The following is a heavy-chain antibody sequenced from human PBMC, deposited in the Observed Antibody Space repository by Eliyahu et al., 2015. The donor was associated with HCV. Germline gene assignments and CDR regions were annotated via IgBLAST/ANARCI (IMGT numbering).Heavy chain of an antibody. J-gene: IGHJ6*02. D-gene: IGHD3-10*01. CDR1: GFTFKKFA. V-gene: IGHV3-23*01. CDR2: ISGSGDTT. CDR3: AKDYYDSGAHWQYYYYGLDV. Sequence: EVQLLESGGGLVQPGGSLRLSCAASGFTFKKFAMSWVRQAPGKXLEWVSSISGSGDTTYHADSVKGRFTISRDNSENTLYLQMNTLRPEDTADYYCAKDYYDSGAHWQYYYYGLDVWGQGTTVTVSS.